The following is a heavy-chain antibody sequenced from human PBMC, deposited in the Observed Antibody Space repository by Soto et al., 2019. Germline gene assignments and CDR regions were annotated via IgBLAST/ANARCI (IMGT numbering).Heavy chain of an antibody. D-gene: IGHD3-3*02. J-gene: IGHJ3*02. CDR3: VRYDRINMKPYSPEGFHI. CDR1: CDSISSSNSH. CDR2: VYYGGAIFYSGNI. Sequence: SETVSLTCTVSCDSISSSNSHWGWTRQPPGKGLEYIGSVYYGGAIFYSGNIYYNPSLKSRVTISVDTSKNQFSLRLSSATAADTGVYYCVRYDRINMKPYSPEGFHIWGQGTMVTVS. V-gene: IGHV4-39*01.